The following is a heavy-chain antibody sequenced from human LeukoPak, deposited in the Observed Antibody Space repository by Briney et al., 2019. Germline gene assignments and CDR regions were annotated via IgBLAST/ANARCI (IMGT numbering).Heavy chain of an antibody. Sequence: SETLSLTCAVSGYSISSGYYWGWIRQPPVKGLEWIGSIYHSGSTYYNPSLKSRVTISVDTSKNQFSLKLSSLTAADTAQYYCARHYGKLDWFDLWGQGTLVTVSS. V-gene: IGHV4-38-2*01. CDR1: GYSISSGYY. J-gene: IGHJ5*02. D-gene: IGHD1-1*01. CDR3: ARHYGKLDWFDL. CDR2: IYHSGST.